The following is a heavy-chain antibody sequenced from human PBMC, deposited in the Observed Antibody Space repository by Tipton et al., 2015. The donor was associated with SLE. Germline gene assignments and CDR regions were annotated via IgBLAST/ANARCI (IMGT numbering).Heavy chain of an antibody. D-gene: IGHD1-26*01. V-gene: IGHV3-7*01. CDR3: ARYSPGYFFFDF. CDR2: IRQDGGEK. Sequence: GSLRLSCAASGFTFRTYWMSWVRQAPGKGLEWVANIRQDGGEKYYVDSVKGRFTISRDNAKNSLDLQMNSLRAEDTAFYYCARYSPGYFFFDFWGQGTLVAVSS. CDR1: GFTFRTYW. J-gene: IGHJ4*02.